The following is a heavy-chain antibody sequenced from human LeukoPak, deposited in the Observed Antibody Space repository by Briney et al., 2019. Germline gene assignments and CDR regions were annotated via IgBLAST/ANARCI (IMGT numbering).Heavy chain of an antibody. V-gene: IGHV1-69*13. CDR3: AREGQIAVAGRGAFDI. CDR2: IIPIFGTA. Sequence: SVKVSCKASGGTFSSYAISWVRQAPGQGLEWMGGIIPIFGTANYAQKFQGRVTITADESTSTAYMELSSLRSEDTAVYYCAREGQIAVAGRGAFDIWGQGTMVTVSS. D-gene: IGHD6-19*01. J-gene: IGHJ3*02. CDR1: GGTFSSYA.